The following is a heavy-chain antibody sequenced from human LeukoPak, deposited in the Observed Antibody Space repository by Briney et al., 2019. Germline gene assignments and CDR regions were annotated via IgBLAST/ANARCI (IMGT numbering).Heavy chain of an antibody. D-gene: IGHD3-10*01. CDR2: ISGSGGST. V-gene: IGHV3-23*01. Sequence: GGSLRLSCAASGFTFSSYAMTWVRQAPGKGLEWVSAISGSGGSTYYADSVKGRFTISRDNAKNSLYLHMNSLRAEDTAVYYCARIYGSGTSQPYYFDCWGQGTLVTVSS. CDR3: ARIYGSGTSQPYYFDC. J-gene: IGHJ4*02. CDR1: GFTFSSYA.